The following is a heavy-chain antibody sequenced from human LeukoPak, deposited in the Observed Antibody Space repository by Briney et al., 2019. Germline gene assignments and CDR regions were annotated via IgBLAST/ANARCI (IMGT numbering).Heavy chain of an antibody. V-gene: IGHV4-4*02. J-gene: IGHJ4*02. CDR3: ARLRTRGEGYYFDY. CDR1: GGSISSLNL. D-gene: IGHD1-1*01. CDR2: MYLGGTT. Sequence: PSGTLSLTCIVSGGSISSLNLWSWLRQPPGKGLEWIGEMYLGGTTNFNPSLKSRVTILIDKSKNQLSLQLTSVTAADTAVYYCARLRTRGEGYYFDYWGQGTLVTVSS.